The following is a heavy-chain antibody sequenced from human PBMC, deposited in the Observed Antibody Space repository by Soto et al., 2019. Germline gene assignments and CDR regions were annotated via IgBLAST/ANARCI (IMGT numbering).Heavy chain of an antibody. V-gene: IGHV3-30-3*01. CDR3: ATDFSIAVAGTTDY. CDR1: GFTFSSYA. J-gene: IGHJ4*02. CDR2: ITYDGSNK. D-gene: IGHD6-19*01. Sequence: QVQLVESGGGVVQPGRSLRLSCAASGFTFSSYAMQWVRQAPAKGLEWVAVITYDGSNKYYADSVKGRFTISRDNSKNTLYLQTNSLRAEDTAVYYCATDFSIAVAGTTDYWGQGTLVTVSS.